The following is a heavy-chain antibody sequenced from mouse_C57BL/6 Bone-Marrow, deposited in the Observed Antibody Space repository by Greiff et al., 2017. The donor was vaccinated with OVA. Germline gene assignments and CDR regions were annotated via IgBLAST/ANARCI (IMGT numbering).Heavy chain of an antibody. CDR3: AKGGYGSSYVGAWFAY. J-gene: IGHJ3*01. V-gene: IGHV1-54*01. Sequence: QVQLQQSGAELVRPGTSVKVSCKASGYAFTNYLIEWVKQRPGQGLEWIGVINPGSGGTNYNEKFKGKATLTADKSSSTAYMQLSSLTSEDSAVYFCAKGGYGSSYVGAWFAYWGQGTLVTVSA. CDR2: INPGSGGT. CDR1: GYAFTNYL. D-gene: IGHD1-1*01.